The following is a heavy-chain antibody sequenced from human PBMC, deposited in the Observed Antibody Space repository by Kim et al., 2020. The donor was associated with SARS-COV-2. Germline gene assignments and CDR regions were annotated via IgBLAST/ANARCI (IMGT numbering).Heavy chain of an antibody. V-gene: IGHV3-33*01. CDR1: GDSFSYFA. Sequence: GGSLRLSCAASGDSFSYFAMHWVRQAPGKGPEWVAVIWYDASTEHYADSVKGRFTISRDNSKNLLYLQMNSLRVDDTAVYHCVRDGRGTHYYFQMDVWGPGTTVTVSS. J-gene: IGHJ6*02. CDR3: VRDGRGTHYYFQMDV. D-gene: IGHD3-10*01. CDR2: IWYDASTE.